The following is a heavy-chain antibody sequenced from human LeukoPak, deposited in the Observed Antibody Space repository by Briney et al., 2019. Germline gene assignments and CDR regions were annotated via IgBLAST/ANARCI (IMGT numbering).Heavy chain of an antibody. CDR2: IYHSGST. CDR3: ARVTHYYGSGSYPY. V-gene: IGHV4-38-2*02. CDR1: GYSISSGYY. J-gene: IGHJ4*02. D-gene: IGHD3-10*01. Sequence: SETLSLTRSVSGYSISSGYYWGWIRQPPGKGLEWIGNIYHSGSTYYNPSLKSRATISVDTSRNQFSLKLSSVAAADTAVYYCARVTHYYGSGSYPYWGQGTLVTVSS.